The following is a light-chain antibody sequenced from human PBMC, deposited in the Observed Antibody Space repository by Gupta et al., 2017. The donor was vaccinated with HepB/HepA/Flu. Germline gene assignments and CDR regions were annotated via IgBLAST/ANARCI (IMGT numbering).Light chain of an antibody. CDR3: QLDDNWPAIS. Sequence: EIVMTQSPATVSVSPGERAILSCRASQRVSSNLAWYRQKPGQAPRLLIYGASTRATGIPARFRGYWSGIEFTLSITSRQSEDSAIYYCQLDDNWPAISFGQGTRLEIK. CDR1: QRVSSN. CDR2: GAS. V-gene: IGKV3-15*01. J-gene: IGKJ5*01.